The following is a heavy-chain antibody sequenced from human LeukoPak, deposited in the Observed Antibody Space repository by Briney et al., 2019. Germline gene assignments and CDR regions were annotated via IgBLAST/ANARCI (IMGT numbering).Heavy chain of an antibody. Sequence: ALRLSCAASGFTFSDYNMRWIRQAPGKGLEWVGFIRSKAYGGTTEYAASVKGRFTISRDDSKSIAYLQLNSLKTEYTAVYYCTRVRSIWYYFDYWGQGTLVTVSS. J-gene: IGHJ4*02. D-gene: IGHD2-8*02. V-gene: IGHV3-49*03. CDR1: GFTFSDYN. CDR2: IRSKAYGGTT. CDR3: TRVRSIWYYFDY.